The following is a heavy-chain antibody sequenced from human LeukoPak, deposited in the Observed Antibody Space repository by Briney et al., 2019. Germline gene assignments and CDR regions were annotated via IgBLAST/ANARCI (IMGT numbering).Heavy chain of an antibody. CDR1: GFTFSSYW. CDR3: ARGGVSKSWYFDL. CDR2: IKQDVSEK. Sequence: GGSLRLSCAASGFTFSSYWMSWVRQAPGKGLEWVANIKQDVSEKYYVDSVKGRFTISRDNAKNSLYLQMNSLRAEDTAVYYCARGGVSKSWYFDLWGRGTLVTVSS. D-gene: IGHD5/OR15-5a*01. V-gene: IGHV3-7*01. J-gene: IGHJ2*01.